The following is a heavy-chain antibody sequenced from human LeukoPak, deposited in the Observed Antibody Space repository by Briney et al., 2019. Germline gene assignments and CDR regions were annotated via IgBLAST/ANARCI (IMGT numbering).Heavy chain of an antibody. J-gene: IGHJ5*02. V-gene: IGHV4-38-2*02. CDR3: ARIPSQYSSDPHNNWFDP. CDR1: GYSISSGYY. CDR2: IYHSGST. Sequence: SETLSLTCTVSGYSISSGYYWGWIRQPPGKGLEWIGSIYHSGSTYYNPSLKSRVTISVDTSKNQFSLKLSSVTAADTAVYYCARIPSQYSSDPHNNWFDPWGQGTLVTVSS. D-gene: IGHD6-19*01.